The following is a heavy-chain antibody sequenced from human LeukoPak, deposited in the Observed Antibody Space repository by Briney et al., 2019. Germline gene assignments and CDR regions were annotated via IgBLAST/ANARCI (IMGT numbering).Heavy chain of an antibody. V-gene: IGHV4-38-2*01. J-gene: IGHJ4*02. Sequence: SETLSLACAVSGYSISSGYYWGWIRQPQGKGLEWIGSIYHSGSTYYNPSLKSRVTISVDTSKNQFSLKLSSVTAADTAVYYCARLRGYFDYWGQGTLVTVSS. CDR2: IYHSGST. CDR1: GYSISSGYY. D-gene: IGHD1-26*01. CDR3: ARLRGYFDY.